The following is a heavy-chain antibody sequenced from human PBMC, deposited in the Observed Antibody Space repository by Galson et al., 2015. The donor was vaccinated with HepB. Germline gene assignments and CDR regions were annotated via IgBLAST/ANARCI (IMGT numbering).Heavy chain of an antibody. CDR1: GFTFSSYA. D-gene: IGHD6-19*01. CDR3: AKLMTYSGWYGE. CDR2: ISGSGGST. J-gene: IGHJ4*02. Sequence: SLRLSCAASGFTFSSYAMSWVRQAPGKGLEWVSAISGSGGSTYYADSVKGRFTISRDNSKNTLYLQMNSLRAEDTAVYYCAKLMTYSGWYGEWGQGTLVTVSS. V-gene: IGHV3-23*01.